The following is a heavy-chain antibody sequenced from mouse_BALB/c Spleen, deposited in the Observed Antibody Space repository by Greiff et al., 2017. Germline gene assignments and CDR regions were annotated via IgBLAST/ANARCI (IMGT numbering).Heavy chain of an antibody. CDR2: IYPGDGDT. CDR1: GYTFTSYW. V-gene: IGHV1-87*01. J-gene: IGHJ4*01. D-gene: IGHD1-1*01. Sequence: VKLQESGAELARPGASVKLSCKASGYTFTSYWMQWVKQRPGQGLEWIGAIYPGDGDTRYTQKFKGKATLTADKSSSTAYMQLSSLASEDSAVYYCAREGPTGGAMDYWGQGTSVTVSS. CDR3: AREGPTGGAMDY.